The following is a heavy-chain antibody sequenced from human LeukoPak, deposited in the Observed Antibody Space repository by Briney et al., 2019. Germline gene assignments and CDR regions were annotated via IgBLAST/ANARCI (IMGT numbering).Heavy chain of an antibody. J-gene: IGHJ4*02. V-gene: IGHV3-23*01. D-gene: IGHD5-18*01. CDR1: GFTFSSYA. CDR3: AKDLRGYTYGYFAY. CDR2: ISDSGGST. Sequence: GGSLRLSCAASGFTFSSYAMNWVRQAPGKGLEWVSTISDSGGSTYYADSVKGRFTISRDNSKNTLNLQMNSLRAEDTAVYFCAKDLRGYTYGYFAYWGQGALVTASS.